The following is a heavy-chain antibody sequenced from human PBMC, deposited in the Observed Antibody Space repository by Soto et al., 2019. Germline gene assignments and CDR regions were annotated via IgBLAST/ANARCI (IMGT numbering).Heavy chain of an antibody. V-gene: IGHV1-18*04. J-gene: IGHJ3*02. CDR2: VTPYKADT. D-gene: IGHD5-12*01. CDR3: ATDGPSNSGNLYALDI. CDR1: GYTLTNYG. Sequence: ASVKVSCKASGYTLTNYGVTWVRQAPGQGLEWLGRVTPYKADTNSAQNLQGRVTMATDTSTNTAYLELRSLRSDDTAVYFCATDGPSNSGNLYALDIWGQGTMVTVSS.